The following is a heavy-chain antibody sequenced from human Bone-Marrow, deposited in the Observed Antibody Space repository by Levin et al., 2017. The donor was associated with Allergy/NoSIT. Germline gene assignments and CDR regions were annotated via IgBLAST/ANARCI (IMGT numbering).Heavy chain of an antibody. D-gene: IGHD2-8*01. V-gene: IGHV3-30*04. Sequence: QSGGSLRLSCVASGFSFSGHHMHWVRQAPGKGLEWVADISNDEIHKHYTASVKGRFIISRDRSKDTLYLEMNSLRPEDTAVYFCARGRLTASGLDYWGQGTLVTVSS. CDR2: ISNDEIHK. CDR3: ARGRLTASGLDY. CDR1: GFSFSGHH. J-gene: IGHJ4*02.